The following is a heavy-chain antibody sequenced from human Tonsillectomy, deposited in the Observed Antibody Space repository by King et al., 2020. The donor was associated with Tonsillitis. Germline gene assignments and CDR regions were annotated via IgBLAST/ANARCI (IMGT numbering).Heavy chain of an antibody. CDR3: VIDRDSGYERGRGKYFYYAMDV. CDR1: GFSFNSYA. D-gene: IGHD5-12*01. V-gene: IGHV3-30*03. Sequence: VQLVESGGGVVQPGGSLRLSCAASGFSFNSYAIHWVRQAPGKGLEWVAVISYDASNKYYGPSVKGRFTISRDNSKNTVSLQMSSLRAEDTAVFYCVIDRDSGYERGRGKYFYYAMDVWGQGTTVTVSS. CDR2: ISYDASNK. J-gene: IGHJ6*02.